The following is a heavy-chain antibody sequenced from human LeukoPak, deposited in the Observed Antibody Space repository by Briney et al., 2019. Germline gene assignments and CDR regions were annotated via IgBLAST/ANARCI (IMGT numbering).Heavy chain of an antibody. CDR1: GFTFSSYS. CDR3: ARGFQGNSGSPLGGYYYYYYMDV. Sequence: AGGSLRLSCAASGFTFSSYSMNWVRQAPEKGLEWVSYISSSSSTIYYADSVKGRFTISRDNAKNSLYLQMNSLRAEDTAVYYCARGFQGNSGSPLGGYYYYYYMDVWGKGTTVTVSS. CDR2: ISSSSSTI. D-gene: IGHD1-26*01. J-gene: IGHJ6*03. V-gene: IGHV3-48*01.